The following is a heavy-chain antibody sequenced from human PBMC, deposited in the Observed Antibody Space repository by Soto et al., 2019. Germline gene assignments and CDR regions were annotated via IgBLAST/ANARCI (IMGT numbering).Heavy chain of an antibody. V-gene: IGHV1-18*01. CDR3: ARGYYGYDSVGY. CDR2: ISAYNGNT. CDR1: GYTFTSYG. Sequence: QVQLVQSGAEVKKPGASVKVSCKASGYTFTSYGISWVRQAPGQGLEWMGWISAYNGNTNYAQKLQGRVTMTTDTSARKAYMELRSLRSGDTAVYYCARGYYGYDSVGYWGQGTLVTVSS. J-gene: IGHJ4*02. D-gene: IGHD5-12*01.